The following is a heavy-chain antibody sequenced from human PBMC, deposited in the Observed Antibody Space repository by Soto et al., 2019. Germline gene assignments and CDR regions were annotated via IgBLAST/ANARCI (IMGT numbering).Heavy chain of an antibody. CDR3: ARGRIMITFGGVIVKYNWFDP. V-gene: IGHV4-34*01. Sequence: ETVSLTSAGYGGYFSGSYWSWFRQPTRKGLEWIGEINHSGSTNYNPSLKSRVTISVDTSKNQFSLKLSSVTAADTAVYYCARGRIMITFGGVIVKYNWFDPWGQGTLATVSS. CDR2: INHSGST. CDR1: GGYFSGSY. D-gene: IGHD3-16*02. J-gene: IGHJ5*02.